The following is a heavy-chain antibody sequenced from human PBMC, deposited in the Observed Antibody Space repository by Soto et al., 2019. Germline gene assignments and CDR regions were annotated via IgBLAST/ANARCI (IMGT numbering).Heavy chain of an antibody. D-gene: IGHD3-10*01. J-gene: IGHJ4*02. CDR1: GGPFNGYY. Sequence: SETLSLTCAVYGGPFNGYYWSWIRQPPGKGLEWIGEINHSGITNYNPSLKSRVTISVDTSKKQFSLKLTSVTAADTAMYYCARDDSERPATYWGQGTLVTV. CDR3: ARDDSERPATY. V-gene: IGHV4-34*01. CDR2: INHSGIT.